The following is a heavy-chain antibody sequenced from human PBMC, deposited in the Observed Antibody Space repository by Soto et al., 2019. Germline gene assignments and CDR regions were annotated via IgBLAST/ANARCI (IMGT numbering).Heavy chain of an antibody. CDR2: INHSGST. CDR3: ARTATVTLYYFDY. Sequence: PSETLSLTCAVYGGSFSGYYWSWIRQPPGKGLEWIGEINHSGSTNYNPSLKSRVTISVDTSKNQFSLKLSSVTAADTAVYYCARTATVTLYYFDYWGQGTLVTVSS. CDR1: GGSFSGYY. J-gene: IGHJ4*02. D-gene: IGHD4-17*01. V-gene: IGHV4-34*01.